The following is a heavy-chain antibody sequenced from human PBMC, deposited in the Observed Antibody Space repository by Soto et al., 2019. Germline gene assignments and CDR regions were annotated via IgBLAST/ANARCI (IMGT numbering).Heavy chain of an antibody. CDR2: FDPEDGET. Sequence: ASVKVSCKVSGYTLTELSMHWVRQAPGKGLEWMGGFDPEDGETIYAQKFQGRVTMTRDTSISTAYMELSRLRSDDTAVYYCASSYPQWPLDYWGQGTLVTVSS. CDR3: ASSYPQWPLDY. D-gene: IGHD5-18*01. J-gene: IGHJ4*02. CDR1: GYTLTELS. V-gene: IGHV1-24*01.